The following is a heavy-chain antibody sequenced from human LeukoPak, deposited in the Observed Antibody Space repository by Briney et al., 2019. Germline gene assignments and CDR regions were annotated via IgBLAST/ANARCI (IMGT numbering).Heavy chain of an antibody. V-gene: IGHV4-59*01. CDR3: VRHTTSGWYQVVY. Sequence: SETLFLTCTVSGGSISNYFWSWIRQPPGKGLEWIGFITYSGNTDHNPSLKSRVTISVDASKNQFSLKLASVTAADTAVYYCVRHTTSGWYQVVYWGQGTLVTVSS. J-gene: IGHJ4*02. D-gene: IGHD6-19*01. CDR2: ITYSGNT. CDR1: GGSISNYF.